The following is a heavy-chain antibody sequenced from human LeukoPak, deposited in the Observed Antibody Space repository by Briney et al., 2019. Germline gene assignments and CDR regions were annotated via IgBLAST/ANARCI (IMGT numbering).Heavy chain of an antibody. Sequence: SGKLSCKASGGTFSSYAISWVRQAPGQGLEWMGGIIPIFGTANYAQKFQGRVTITTDESTSTAYMELSSLRSEDTAVYYCARSFDSSGFYFDYWGQGTLVTVSS. CDR1: GGTFSSYA. CDR3: ARSFDSSGFYFDY. J-gene: IGHJ4*02. CDR2: IIPIFGTA. D-gene: IGHD3-22*01. V-gene: IGHV1-69*05.